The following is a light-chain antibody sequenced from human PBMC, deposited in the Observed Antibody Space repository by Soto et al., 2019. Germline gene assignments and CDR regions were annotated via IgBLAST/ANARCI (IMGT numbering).Light chain of an antibody. CDR3: QQYCSPPWT. Sequence: DIVMTQSPDSLAVSLGERATINCKSSQRVLYSSSNKNYLAWYQQKPGQPPKLRIYWASTREYGVPDRFSGSGSGTDFTLTISSLQAEDVAVYYRQQYCSPPWTFPEGTNVQIK. V-gene: IGKV4-1*01. J-gene: IGKJ1*01. CDR2: WAS. CDR1: QRVLYSSSNKNY.